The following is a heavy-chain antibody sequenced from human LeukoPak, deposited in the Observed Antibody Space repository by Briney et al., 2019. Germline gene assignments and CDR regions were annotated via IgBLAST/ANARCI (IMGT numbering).Heavy chain of an antibody. CDR1: GFTFSSYS. D-gene: IGHD2-8*01. V-gene: IGHV3-48*01. CDR3: AKDRCSNGIGCYYYYMDV. CDR2: ISSTSSHI. Sequence: GGSLRLSCAASGFTFSSYSMNWVRQAPGKGLEWVSYISSTSSHIFYADSVKGRFSISRDSSKNILYLQMNSLRAEDTAVYYCAKDRCSNGIGCYYYYMDVWGKGTTVTISS. J-gene: IGHJ6*03.